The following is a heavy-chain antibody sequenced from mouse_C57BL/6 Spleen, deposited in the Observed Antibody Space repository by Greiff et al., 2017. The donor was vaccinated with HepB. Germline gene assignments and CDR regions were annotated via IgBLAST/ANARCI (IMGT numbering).Heavy chain of an antibody. J-gene: IGHJ3*01. Sequence: EVKLVESGGDLVKPGGSLKLSCAASGFTFSSYGMSWVRQTPDKRLEWVATISSGGSYTYYPDSVKGRFTISRDNAKNTLYLQMSSLKSEDTAMYYCARLRDYWFAYWGQGTLVTVSA. V-gene: IGHV5-6*02. CDR3: ARLRDYWFAY. D-gene: IGHD1-1*02. CDR2: ISSGGSYT. CDR1: GFTFSSYG.